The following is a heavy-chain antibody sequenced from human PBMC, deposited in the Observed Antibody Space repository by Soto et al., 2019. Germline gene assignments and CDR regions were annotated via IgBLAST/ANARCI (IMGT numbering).Heavy chain of an antibody. V-gene: IGHV4-59*01. CDR2: IYYSGST. CDR3: AANSDYYYDGMDV. J-gene: IGHJ6*02. Sequence: SDTLPVTCTVSGGSISRYYWSWIRQPPGKGLEWIGYIYYSGSTNYNPSLKSRVTISVDTSKNQFSLKLSSVTAADTAVYYCAANSDYYYDGMDVWGQGTTVT. CDR1: GGSISRYY. D-gene: IGHD2-8*01.